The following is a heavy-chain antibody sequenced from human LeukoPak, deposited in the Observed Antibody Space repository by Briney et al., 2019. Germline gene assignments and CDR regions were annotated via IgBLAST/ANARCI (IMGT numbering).Heavy chain of an antibody. V-gene: IGHV4-59*01. CDR3: ARTTEGGYTYDYFYYYYMDV. CDR1: GGSISSDY. D-gene: IGHD5-18*01. CDR2: IYYSGST. J-gene: IGHJ6*03. Sequence: PSETLSLTCTVSGGSISSDYWSWVRQPPGKGLGWSGYIYYSGSTNYNPSLKSRVTISVEESKNQISLKLSSVTAADTAVYYCARTTEGGYTYDYFYYYYMDVWGKGTTVTISS.